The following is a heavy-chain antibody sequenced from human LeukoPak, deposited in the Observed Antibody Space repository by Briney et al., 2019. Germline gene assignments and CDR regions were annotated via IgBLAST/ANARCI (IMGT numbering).Heavy chain of an antibody. CDR3: ARGYGDFRVEGRYFHS. V-gene: IGHV4-59*01. J-gene: IGHJ4*02. Sequence: SETLSLTCTVSDGSITNYDWSWVRRPPGKGLEFIGHVHYSETANYNPSLRSRVTISIDTSKKHFFLKLKSVTAADTAVYYCARGYGDFRVEGRYFHSWGQGALVTVSS. D-gene: IGHD4-17*01. CDR2: VHYSETA. CDR1: DGSITNYD.